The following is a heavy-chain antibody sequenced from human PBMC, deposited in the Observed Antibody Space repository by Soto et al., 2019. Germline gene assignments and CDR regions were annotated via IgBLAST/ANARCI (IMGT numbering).Heavy chain of an antibody. CDR2: IWYDGSNK. J-gene: IGHJ6*02. Sequence: GGSLRLSCAASGFTFSSYGMHWVRQAPGKGLEWVAVIWYDGSNKYYADSVKGRFTISRDNSKNTLYLQMNSLRAEDTAVYYCAKNRQTETKYGMDVWGQGTTVTVSS. D-gene: IGHD1-1*01. CDR3: AKNRQTETKYGMDV. V-gene: IGHV3-33*06. CDR1: GFTFSSYG.